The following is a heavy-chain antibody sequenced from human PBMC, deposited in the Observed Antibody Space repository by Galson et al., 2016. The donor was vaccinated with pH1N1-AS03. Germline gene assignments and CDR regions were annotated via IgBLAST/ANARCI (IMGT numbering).Heavy chain of an antibody. V-gene: IGHV4-59*01. CDR1: GDSLDTFS. D-gene: IGHD3-10*01. J-gene: IGHJ6*02. CDR2: TFYGGST. CDR3: ASRSSVLYSYGSDV. Sequence: SETLSLTCSVSGDSLDTFSWTWIRQPPGKGLEWIGFTFYGGSTHCNPSLKSRITISVDTSKNLFSLQLKSVTAADTAVYYCASRSSVLYSYGSDVWGQGTTVIVSS.